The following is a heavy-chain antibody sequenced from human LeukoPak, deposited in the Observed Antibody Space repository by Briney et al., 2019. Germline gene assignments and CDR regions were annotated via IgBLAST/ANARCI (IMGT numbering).Heavy chain of an antibody. J-gene: IGHJ3*02. CDR2: IYPGDSDT. Sequence: GEALKISCKGSGYSFTSYWIGWGRQMPGKGLEWMGIIYPGDSDTRYSPSFEGQVTISADKSISTAYLQWSSLKASDTAMYYCARRITIFGVVIKDAFDIWGQGTMVTVSS. CDR1: GYSFTSYW. D-gene: IGHD3-3*01. CDR3: ARRITIFGVVIKDAFDI. V-gene: IGHV5-51*01.